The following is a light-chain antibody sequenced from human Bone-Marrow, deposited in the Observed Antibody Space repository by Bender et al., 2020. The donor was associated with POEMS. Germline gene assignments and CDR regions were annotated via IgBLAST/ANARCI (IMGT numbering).Light chain of an antibody. J-gene: IGLJ1*01. CDR2: AVT. Sequence: QSALTQPASVSGSPGQSITISCTGTSSDVGSYNLVSWYQQHPGKAPKLMIYAVTKRPSGVSTRFSGSKSGNTASLTISGLQAEDEADYYCCSYAGSRPLVFGTGTKVTVL. CDR3: CSYAGSRPLV. CDR1: SSDVGSYNL. V-gene: IGLV2-23*02.